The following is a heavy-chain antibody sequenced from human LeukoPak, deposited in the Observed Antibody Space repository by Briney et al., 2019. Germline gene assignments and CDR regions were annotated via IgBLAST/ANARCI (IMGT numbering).Heavy chain of an antibody. D-gene: IGHD6-6*01. CDR2: IRSKANSYAT. CDR1: GFTFSGSA. V-gene: IGHV3-73*01. Sequence: PGGSLRLSCAASGFTFSGSAMHWVGQASGKGLEWDGRIRSKANSYATAYAASVKGRFTISRDDSKNTAYLQMNSLKTEDTAVYYCTRQYSSSSNFDYWAHGTLVTVSS. CDR3: TRQYSSSSNFDY. J-gene: IGHJ4*01.